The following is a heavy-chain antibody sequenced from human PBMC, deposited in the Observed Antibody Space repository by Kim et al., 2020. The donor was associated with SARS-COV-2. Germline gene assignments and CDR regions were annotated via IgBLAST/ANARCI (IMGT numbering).Heavy chain of an antibody. D-gene: IGHD2-15*01. J-gene: IGHJ4*02. CDR1: GGSISSYY. Sequence: SETLSLTCTVSGGSISSYYWSWIRQPPGKGLEWIGYIYYSGSTNYNPSLKSRVTISVDTSKNQFSLKLSSVTAADTAVYYCAREVCSGGSCYFDYWGQGTLVTVSS. V-gene: IGHV4-59*01. CDR3: AREVCSGGSCYFDY. CDR2: IYYSGST.